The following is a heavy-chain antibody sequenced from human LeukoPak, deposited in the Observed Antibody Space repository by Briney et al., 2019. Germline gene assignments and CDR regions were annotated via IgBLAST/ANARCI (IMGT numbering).Heavy chain of an antibody. D-gene: IGHD6-13*01. Sequence: ASVKVSCKASGYTFTSYIISWLRQAPGQGLVWMGWINTYNGNTDYAQRVQGRVTMTTDTSTSTAYMEVMRMRSDDTAVYYCASDGHIAATVYYYYMDDWGKGTPVTVSS. CDR2: INTYNGNT. CDR1: GYTFTSYI. CDR3: ASDGHIAATVYYYYMDD. V-gene: IGHV1-18*01. J-gene: IGHJ6*03.